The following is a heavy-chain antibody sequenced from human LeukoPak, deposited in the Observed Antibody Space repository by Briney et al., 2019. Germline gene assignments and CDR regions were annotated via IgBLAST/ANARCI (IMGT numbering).Heavy chain of an antibody. CDR1: GGSFSGYY. V-gene: IGHV4-34*01. D-gene: IGHD3-16*02. CDR3: ARLGGYQVGHYYYYMDV. CDR2: IHYSGSA. J-gene: IGHJ6*03. Sequence: SETLSLTCAVYGGSFSGYYWTWIRQPPGKGLKWIGEIHYSGSATYNPSLKSRVTISVDTSRNQFSLNLSSVTAADTAVYYCARLGGYQVGHYYYYMDVWGKGTTVTVSS.